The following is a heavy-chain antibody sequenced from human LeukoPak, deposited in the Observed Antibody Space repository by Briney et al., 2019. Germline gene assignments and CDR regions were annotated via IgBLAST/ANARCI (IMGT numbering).Heavy chain of an antibody. CDR3: ASQPRYCSGGSCSDAFDI. J-gene: IGHJ3*02. V-gene: IGHV4-59*01. CDR1: GGSISSYY. Sequence: SETLSLTCTVSGGSISSYYWSWIRQPPGKGLEWIGYIYYSGSTNYNTSLKSRVTISVDTSKNQFSLKLSSVTAADTAVYYCASQPRYCSGGSCSDAFDIWGQGTMVTVSS. CDR2: IYYSGST. D-gene: IGHD2-15*01.